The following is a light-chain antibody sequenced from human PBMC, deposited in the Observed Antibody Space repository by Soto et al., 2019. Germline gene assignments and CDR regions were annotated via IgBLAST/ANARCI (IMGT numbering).Light chain of an antibody. Sequence: DVQMTQSPSSLSASVGDRVTITCRASQGISNYLAWYQQKPGKVPKHLIYAASTLQSGVLSRFSGIRYGTDFTVTISSLQPEDVATYYCQKYNSAPRTFGQGTKVEIK. CDR1: QGISNY. J-gene: IGKJ1*01. CDR3: QKYNSAPRT. CDR2: AAS. V-gene: IGKV1-27*01.